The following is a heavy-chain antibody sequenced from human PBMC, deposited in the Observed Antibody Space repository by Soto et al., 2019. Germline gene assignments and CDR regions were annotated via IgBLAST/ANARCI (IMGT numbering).Heavy chain of an antibody. CDR3: ARKSQLGYCSGGSCYWWFDP. CDR2: IYYSGST. CDR1: GGPISSGGYY. J-gene: IGHJ5*02. V-gene: IGHV4-31*03. D-gene: IGHD2-15*01. Sequence: PSETLSLTCTVSGGPISSGGYYWSWIRQHPGKGLEWIGYIYYSGSTYYNPSLKSRVTISVDTSKNQFSLKLSSVTAADTAVYYCARKSQLGYCSGGSCYWWFDPWGQETLVTVSS.